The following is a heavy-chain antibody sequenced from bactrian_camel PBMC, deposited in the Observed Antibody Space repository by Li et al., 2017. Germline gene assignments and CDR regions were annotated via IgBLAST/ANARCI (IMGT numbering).Heavy chain of an antibody. CDR2: IYTGDSRT. D-gene: IGHD5*01. CDR3: AADLFRVTACGAGYVPDFPY. J-gene: IGHJ6*01. V-gene: IGHV3S40*01. CDR1: GHTRSNYC. Sequence: VQLVESGGGSAQAGESLNLSCSISGHTRSNYCMGWFRQRPGHEREGVAAIYTGDSRTVYYADSVKGRFAISADNAENTVYLQMNSLKPEDTAMYYCAADLFRVTACGAGYVPDFPYRGQGTQVTVS.